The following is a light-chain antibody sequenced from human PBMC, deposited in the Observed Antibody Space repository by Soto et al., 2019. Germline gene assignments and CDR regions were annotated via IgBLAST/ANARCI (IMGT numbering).Light chain of an antibody. CDR3: QQYVTSSPRT. J-gene: IGKJ1*01. Sequence: EIVLTQSPGTLSLSPGERATLFCRASQGVSRSYFAWYQQKPGQAPRLLIYAASSRATGVPDRFSGSGSGTDFTLTISRLEPEDFALYYCQQYVTSSPRTFGQGTKVEIK. CDR2: AAS. V-gene: IGKV3-20*01. CDR1: QGVSRSY.